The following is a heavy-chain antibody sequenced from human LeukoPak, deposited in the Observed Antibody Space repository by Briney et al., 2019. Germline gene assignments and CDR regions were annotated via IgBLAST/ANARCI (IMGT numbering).Heavy chain of an antibody. CDR1: GFTFSSYA. V-gene: IGHV3-23*01. Sequence: GGSLRLSCAASGFTFSSYAMSWVRQAPGKGLEWVSAISGSGGSTYYADSVKGRFTISRDNSKNTLSLQMNSLRAEDTAVYYCAKKAQSALRYFDWLPRHFDYWGQGTLVTVSS. J-gene: IGHJ4*02. D-gene: IGHD3-9*01. CDR2: ISGSGGST. CDR3: AKKAQSALRYFDWLPRHFDY.